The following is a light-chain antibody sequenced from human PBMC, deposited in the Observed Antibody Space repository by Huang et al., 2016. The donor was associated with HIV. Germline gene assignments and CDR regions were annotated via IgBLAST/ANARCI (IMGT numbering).Light chain of an antibody. J-gene: IGKJ4*01. Sequence: EIVLTQSPATLSLSPGERATLSCRASQSVRSYLAWYQQKPGQAPRLLIYDASNRATGIPDRFSGRGSGTDFTLTISNLQSEDFAVYYCQQRSAWPLTFGGGTKVEI. V-gene: IGKV3-11*01. CDR2: DAS. CDR1: QSVRSY. CDR3: QQRSAWPLT.